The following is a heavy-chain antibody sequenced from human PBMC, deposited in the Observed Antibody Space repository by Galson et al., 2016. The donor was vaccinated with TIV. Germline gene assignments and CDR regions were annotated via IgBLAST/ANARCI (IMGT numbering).Heavy chain of an antibody. CDR3: ARNFPIDDPLAAYYFDY. CDR1: GFTFKYHG. J-gene: IGHJ4*02. D-gene: IGHD3-9*01. V-gene: IGHV3-33*01. CDR2: AWYDERSA. Sequence: SLRLSCAASGFTFKYHGIHWVRQAPGKGLEWLADAWYDERSAYYADSVKGRFTISRDNSKNTVSLQMNSLRAEDTAVYYCARNFPIDDPLAAYYFDYWGQGTLVTVPS.